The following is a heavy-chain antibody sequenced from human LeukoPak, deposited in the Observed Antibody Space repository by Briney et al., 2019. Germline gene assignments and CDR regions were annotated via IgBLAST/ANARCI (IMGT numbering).Heavy chain of an antibody. Sequence: PGGSLRLSCAAPGFTFSDYYMSWIRQAPGKGLEWVSYISSSSSYTNYADSVKGRFTISRDNAKNSLYLQMNSLRAEDTAVYYCARGTLMVRGGMDVWGQGTTVTVSS. J-gene: IGHJ6*02. CDR2: ISSSSSYT. CDR3: ARGTLMVRGGMDV. V-gene: IGHV3-11*05. D-gene: IGHD3-10*01. CDR1: GFTFSDYY.